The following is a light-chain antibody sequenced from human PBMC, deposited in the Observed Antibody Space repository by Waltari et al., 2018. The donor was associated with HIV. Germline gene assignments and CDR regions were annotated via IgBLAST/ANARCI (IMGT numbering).Light chain of an antibody. Sequence: QSVLTQPPSASATPGQRFTISCSGSSSNLGSNTVNWDQQFSGTAPKLLISSNDQRPSGVPDRFSVSKYGTSASLAITGLQSEDEADYYCAAWDDNLDAYVFGTGTKVTVL. CDR2: SND. V-gene: IGLV1-44*01. J-gene: IGLJ1*01. CDR3: AAWDDNLDAYV. CDR1: SSNLGSNT.